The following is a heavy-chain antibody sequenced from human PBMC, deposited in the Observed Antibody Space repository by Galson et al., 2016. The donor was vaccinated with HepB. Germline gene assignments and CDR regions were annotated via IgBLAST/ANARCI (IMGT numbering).Heavy chain of an antibody. Sequence: SLRLSCAASGFTVSNNYMRWARQAPGKGLEWVSLIYNGGSTYYADSVKGRFTISRDSSKNTLYLQMNSLRAEDTAVYYCARNRHCSGGSCYGAWGQGTLVTVSS. D-gene: IGHD2-15*01. CDR3: ARNRHCSGGSCYGA. V-gene: IGHV3-66*01. CDR2: IYNGGST. J-gene: IGHJ5*02. CDR1: GFTVSNNY.